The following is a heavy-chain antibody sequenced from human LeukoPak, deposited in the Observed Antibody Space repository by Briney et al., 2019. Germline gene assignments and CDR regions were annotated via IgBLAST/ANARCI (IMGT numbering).Heavy chain of an antibody. CDR1: GYTFTGYY. Sequence: GASVKVSCKASGYTFTGYYMHWVRQAPGQGLEWMGWINPNSGGTKYAQKFQGRVTVTRDTSISTAYMELSRLRSDDTAVYYCARAVYASSWYLDYWGQGTLVTVSS. CDR2: INPNSGGT. D-gene: IGHD6-13*01. V-gene: IGHV1-2*02. CDR3: ARAVYASSWYLDY. J-gene: IGHJ4*02.